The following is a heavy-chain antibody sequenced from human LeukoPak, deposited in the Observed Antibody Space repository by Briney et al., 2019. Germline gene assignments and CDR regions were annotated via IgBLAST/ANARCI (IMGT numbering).Heavy chain of an antibody. CDR2: IYYSGST. J-gene: IGHJ5*02. V-gene: IGHV4-59*01. Sequence: SETLSLTCTVSGGSISSYYWSWIRQPPGKGLEWIGYIYYSGSTNYNPSLKSRVTISVGTSKNQFSLKLSSVTAADTAVYYCARVGGDLGWFDPWGQGTLVTVSS. D-gene: IGHD3-10*01. CDR3: ARVGGDLGWFDP. CDR1: GGSISSYY.